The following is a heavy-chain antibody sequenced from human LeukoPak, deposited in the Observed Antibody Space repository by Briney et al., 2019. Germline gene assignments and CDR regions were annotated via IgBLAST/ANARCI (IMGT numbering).Heavy chain of an antibody. D-gene: IGHD3-9*01. V-gene: IGHV3-53*04. CDR2: IYSGDST. CDR3: ATYFRIPHDC. CDR1: GLTVSSNY. J-gene: IGHJ4*02. Sequence: GGSLRLSCAASGLTVSSNYMSWVRQAPGKGLEWVSVIYSGDSTYYADSVKGRFTISKHNSKNTLYLQMNCLRAEDTAVYYCATYFRIPHDCWGQGTLVTVSS.